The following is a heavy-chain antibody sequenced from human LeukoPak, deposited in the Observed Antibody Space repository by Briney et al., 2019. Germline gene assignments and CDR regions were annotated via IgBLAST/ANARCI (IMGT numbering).Heavy chain of an antibody. Sequence: SETLSLTCTVSGGSISSCYWSWIRQPPGKGLEWIGYIYYSGSTNYNPSLKSRVTISVDTSKNQFSLKLSSVTAADTAVYYCARVGMGYCSSTSCYRYAFDIWGQGTMVTVSS. CDR2: IYYSGST. CDR3: ARVGMGYCSSTSCYRYAFDI. V-gene: IGHV4-59*08. D-gene: IGHD2-2*01. J-gene: IGHJ3*02. CDR1: GGSISSCY.